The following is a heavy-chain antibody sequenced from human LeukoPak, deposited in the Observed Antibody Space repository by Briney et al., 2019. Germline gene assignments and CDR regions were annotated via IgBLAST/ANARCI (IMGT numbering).Heavy chain of an antibody. J-gene: IGHJ4*02. D-gene: IGHD1-14*01. CDR2: INDVSGDI. CDR3: ARDTFQPGRIDC. V-gene: IGHV3-21*05. CDR1: EFPFSPYA. Sequence: GGSLRLSCAASEFPFSPYAMNWVRQAPGKGLEWVSYINDVSGDIHYADSVRGRFTISRDNAKNTLYLQMNSLRAEDTAVYYCARDTFQPGRIDCWGQGTLVIVSS.